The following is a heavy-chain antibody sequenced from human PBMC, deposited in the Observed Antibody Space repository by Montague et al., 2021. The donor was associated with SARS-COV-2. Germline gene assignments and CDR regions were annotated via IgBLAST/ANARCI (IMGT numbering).Heavy chain of an antibody. D-gene: IGHD1-14*01. CDR2: INSDGTTT. Sequence: SLRLSCSASGFTFNSYWMHWVRQAPGKGLVWVSRINSDGTTTTYXDSVKGRFTTSRDNAKDTLYLQMNSLRAEDTALYFCARGGPLPYYYYGMDVWGQGTTVTVSS. CDR1: GFTFNSYW. CDR3: ARGGPLPYYYYGMDV. V-gene: IGHV3-74*01. J-gene: IGHJ6*02.